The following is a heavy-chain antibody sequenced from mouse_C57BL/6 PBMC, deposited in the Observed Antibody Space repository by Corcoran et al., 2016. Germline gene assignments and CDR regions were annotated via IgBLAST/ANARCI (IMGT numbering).Heavy chain of an antibody. CDR3: ARSLFTTVAYWYFDV. Sequence: QIQLVQSGPELKKPGETVKISCKTSGYTFTTYGMSWVKQAPGKGLKWMGWINTYSGVPTYADDFKGRFAFSLETSASTAYLQINNLKNEDTATYFCARSLFTTVAYWYFDVWGTGTTVTVSS. CDR2: INTYSGVP. CDR1: GYTFTTYG. D-gene: IGHD1-1*01. J-gene: IGHJ1*03. V-gene: IGHV9-3*01.